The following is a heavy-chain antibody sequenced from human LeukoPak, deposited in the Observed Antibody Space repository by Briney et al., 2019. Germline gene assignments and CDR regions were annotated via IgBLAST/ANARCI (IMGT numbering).Heavy chain of an antibody. Sequence: SETLSLTCTVSGSSISSYYWSWIRQPAGKGLEWIGRIYTSGSTNYNPSLKSRVTISVDKSKNQFSLKLSSVTAADTAVYYCARDGSYPFDYWGQGTLVTVSS. D-gene: IGHD1-26*01. V-gene: IGHV4-4*07. CDR2: IYTSGST. CDR3: ARDGSYPFDY. J-gene: IGHJ4*02. CDR1: GSSISSYY.